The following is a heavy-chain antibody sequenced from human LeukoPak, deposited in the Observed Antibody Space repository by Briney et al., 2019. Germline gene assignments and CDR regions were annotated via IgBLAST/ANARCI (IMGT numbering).Heavy chain of an antibody. CDR3: ARDPITGDRFDY. CDR2: SYYGSKRSD. J-gene: IGHJ4*02. V-gene: IGHV6-1*01. D-gene: IGHD7-27*01. Sequence: SRTLSLTCAISGDTVSSNRAAWNWIRQSPSRGLEWLGTSYYGSKRSDDYAPSVKSRITINPDTSKNQFSLQLNSVTPEDTAVYYCARDPITGDRFDYWGQGTLVTVSS. CDR1: GDTVSSNRAA.